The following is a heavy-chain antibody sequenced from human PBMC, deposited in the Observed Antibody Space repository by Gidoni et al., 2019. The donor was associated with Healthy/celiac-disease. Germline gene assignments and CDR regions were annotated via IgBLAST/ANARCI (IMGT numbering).Heavy chain of an antibody. V-gene: IGHV2-5*02. Sequence: QITLKESGPTLVKPTQTLTLTCTFSGFSLSTSGVVVGWIRQPPGKALEWLALIYWDDDKRYSPSLKSRLTITKDTSKNQVVLTMTNMDPVDTATYYCAHIEYYYDSSGYYSTTFDYWGQGTLVTVSS. CDR1: GFSLSTSGVV. J-gene: IGHJ4*02. D-gene: IGHD3-22*01. CDR2: IYWDDDK. CDR3: AHIEYYYDSSGYYSTTFDY.